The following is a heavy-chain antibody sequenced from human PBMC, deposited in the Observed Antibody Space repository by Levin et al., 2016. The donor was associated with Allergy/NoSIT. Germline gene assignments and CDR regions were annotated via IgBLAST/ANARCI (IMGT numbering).Heavy chain of an antibody. Sequence: WIRQPPGKGLEWVSSISSSSSYIYYADSVKGRFTISRDNAKNSLYLQMNSLRAEDTAVYYCAESRAAARVDYWGQGTLVTVSS. D-gene: IGHD6-13*01. CDR3: AESRAAARVDY. V-gene: IGHV3-21*01. J-gene: IGHJ4*02. CDR2: ISSSSSYI.